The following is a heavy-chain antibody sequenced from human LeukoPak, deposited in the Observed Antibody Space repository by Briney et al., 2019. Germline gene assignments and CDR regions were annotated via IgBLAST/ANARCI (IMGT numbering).Heavy chain of an antibody. Sequence: GGSLRLSCAASGFAFSSYWMHWVRQAPGKGLVWVSRINSDGSSTTYADSVKGRVTISRDNAKNTLYLQMNRLRAEDTAVYYCARGFSSGSSLPFDYWSQGTLVTVSS. CDR2: INSDGSST. CDR3: ARGFSSGSSLPFDY. CDR1: GFAFSSYW. J-gene: IGHJ4*02. V-gene: IGHV3-74*01. D-gene: IGHD3-10*01.